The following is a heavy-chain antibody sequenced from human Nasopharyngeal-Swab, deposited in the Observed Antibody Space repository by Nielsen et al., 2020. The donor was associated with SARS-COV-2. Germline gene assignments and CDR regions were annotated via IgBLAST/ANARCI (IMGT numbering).Heavy chain of an antibody. V-gene: IGHV6-1*01. D-gene: IGHD6-13*01. CDR2: TYYRSKWYN. J-gene: IGHJ6*03. Sequence: ISQAPSRGLEWLGRTYYRSKWYNDYAVSVKSRITINPDTSKNQFSLQLNSVTPEDTAVYYCAREISSWSYYYYYYMDVWGKGTTVTVSS. CDR3: AREISSWSYYYYYYMDV.